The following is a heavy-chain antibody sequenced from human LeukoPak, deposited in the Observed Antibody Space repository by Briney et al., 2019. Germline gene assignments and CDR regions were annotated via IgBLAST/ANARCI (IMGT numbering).Heavy chain of an antibody. Sequence: GGSLRLSCAASGFTFNKYWMSWVRQAPGKGPEWVANIKQDGGEEYYLDSVKGRFTISRDNAKSSLYLQMTSLGTEDMAVYYCARGFRDSSDRKPDYWGQGTLVTVSS. CDR1: GFTFNKYW. D-gene: IGHD3-22*01. CDR2: IKQDGGEE. V-gene: IGHV3-7*03. CDR3: ARGFRDSSDRKPDY. J-gene: IGHJ4*02.